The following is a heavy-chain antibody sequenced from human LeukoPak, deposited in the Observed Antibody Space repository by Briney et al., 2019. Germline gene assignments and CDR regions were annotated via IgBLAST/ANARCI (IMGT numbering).Heavy chain of an antibody. Sequence: SVKVSCKASGGTFSSYAISWVRQAPGQGLEWMGGIIPIFGTANYAQKFQGRVTITADESTSTAYMELSSLRSEDTAVYYCARVGDGYFTNRDSGFDYWGQGTLVTVSS. D-gene: IGHD5-24*01. CDR2: IIPIFGTA. CDR3: ARVGDGYFTNRDSGFDY. CDR1: GGTFSSYA. J-gene: IGHJ4*02. V-gene: IGHV1-69*01.